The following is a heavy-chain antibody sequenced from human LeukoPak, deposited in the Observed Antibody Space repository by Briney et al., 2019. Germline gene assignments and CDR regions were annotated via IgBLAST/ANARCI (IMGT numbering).Heavy chain of an antibody. CDR2: IKSKTDGGTT. V-gene: IGHV3-15*01. J-gene: IGHJ2*01. Sequence: PGGSLRLSCAASGFTFTNAWMSWVPQAPGKGLEWIGRIKSKTDGGTTDYAAPVKGRFTISRDDSENTLYLQMNSLKTEDTAVYFCTTETNWYFDLWGRGTLVTVSS. D-gene: IGHD1-1*01. CDR1: GFTFTNAW. CDR3: TTETNWYFDL.